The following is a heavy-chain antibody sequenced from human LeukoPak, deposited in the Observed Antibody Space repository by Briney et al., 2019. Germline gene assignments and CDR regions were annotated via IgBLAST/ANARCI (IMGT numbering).Heavy chain of an antibody. CDR3: AKNAAAGTSGLVY. D-gene: IGHD6-13*01. CDR2: ISYDGSNK. CDR1: GFTFSSYG. J-gene: IGHJ4*02. V-gene: IGHV3-30*18. Sequence: PGGSLRLSCAASGFTFSSYGMHWVRQAPGKGLEWVAVISYDGSNKYYADSVKGRFTISRDNSKNTLYLQMNSLRAEDTAVYYCAKNAAAGTSGLVYWGQGTLVTVSS.